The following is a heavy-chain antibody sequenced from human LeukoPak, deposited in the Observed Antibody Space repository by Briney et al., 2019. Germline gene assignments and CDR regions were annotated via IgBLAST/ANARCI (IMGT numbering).Heavy chain of an antibody. CDR3: ARDQLITMVRGVQSVPPNFDY. V-gene: IGHV3-48*04. J-gene: IGHJ4*02. CDR2: ISSSSRTI. Sequence: GSLRLSCAASGFTFSTYSMNWVRQAPGKGLEWVSYISSSSRTIYYADSVTGRFTISRGNAKNSLYLQMNSLRAEDTAVYYCARDQLITMVRGVQSVPPNFDYWGQGTLVTVSS. CDR1: GFTFSTYS. D-gene: IGHD3-10*01.